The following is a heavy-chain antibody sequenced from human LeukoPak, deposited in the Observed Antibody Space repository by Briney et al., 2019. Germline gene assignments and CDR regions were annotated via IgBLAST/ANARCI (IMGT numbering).Heavy chain of an antibody. Sequence: GGSLRLSCAASGFTFSSYSMNWVRQAPGKALEWVSSISSSSSYIYYADSVKGRFTISRDNAKNSLYLQMNSLRAEDTAVYYCARGAYYYDSSLGYWGQGTLVTVSS. CDR3: ARGAYYYDSSLGY. J-gene: IGHJ4*02. D-gene: IGHD3-22*01. CDR2: ISSSSSYI. V-gene: IGHV3-21*01. CDR1: GFTFSSYS.